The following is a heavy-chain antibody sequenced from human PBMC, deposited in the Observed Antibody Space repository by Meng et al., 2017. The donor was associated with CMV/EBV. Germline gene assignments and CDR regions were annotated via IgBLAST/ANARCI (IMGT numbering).Heavy chain of an antibody. J-gene: IGHJ5*02. CDR2: IYHSGST. V-gene: IGHV4-61*01. CDR3: ARCTNYFDP. CDR1: GGSVSSGSYY. Sequence: QVQLQESGPGMVKPSATLSLTCSVSGGSVSSGSYYWTWIRQLPGKGLEWIGYIYHSGSTNYNPYLKSRVTISVDASRDQFSLRLSSVTAADTAVYYCARCTNYFDPWGQGTLVTVSS. D-gene: IGHD4/OR15-4a*01.